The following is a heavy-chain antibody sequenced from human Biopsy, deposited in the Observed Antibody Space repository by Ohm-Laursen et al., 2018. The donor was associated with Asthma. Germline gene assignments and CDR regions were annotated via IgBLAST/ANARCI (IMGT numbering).Heavy chain of an antibody. CDR1: GDSITSGGCC. D-gene: IGHD3-22*01. Sequence: SQTLSLTCTVSGDSITSGGCCWNWIRQHPGKGLEWIGYIHHSGTSYFNPSLKSRVSFSRDTSKNQFSLRLSSVTAADTAMYYCARIPRRSGSYFVDYWRQGTLVTVSS. CDR2: IHHSGTS. CDR3: ARIPRRSGSYFVDY. J-gene: IGHJ4*02. V-gene: IGHV4-31*03.